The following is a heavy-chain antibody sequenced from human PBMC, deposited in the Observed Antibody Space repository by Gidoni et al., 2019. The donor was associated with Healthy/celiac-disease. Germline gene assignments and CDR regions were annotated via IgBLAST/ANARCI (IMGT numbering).Heavy chain of an antibody. CDR1: GGSISSSSYY. D-gene: IGHD3-3*01. Sequence: QLQLQESGPGLVKPSETLSLTCTVAGGSISSSSYYWGWIRQPPGKGLEWIGSIYCSGSTYYNPSLKSRVTISVDTSKNQFSLKLSSVTAADTAVYYCARLNTIFGAQPNERFDPWGQGTLVTVSS. V-gene: IGHV4-39*01. CDR3: ARLNTIFGAQPNERFDP. J-gene: IGHJ5*02. CDR2: IYCSGST.